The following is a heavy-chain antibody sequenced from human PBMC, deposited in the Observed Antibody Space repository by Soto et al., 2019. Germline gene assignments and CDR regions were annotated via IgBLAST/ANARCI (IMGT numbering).Heavy chain of an antibody. D-gene: IGHD2-2*01. CDR3: ARVIRDDPPECSSTSCYAIYYYGMDV. V-gene: IGHV1-69*01. CDR1: GGTFSSYA. J-gene: IGHJ6*02. Sequence: QVQLVQSGAEVKKPGSSVKVSCKASGGTFSSYAISWVRQAPGQGLEWMGGIIPIFGTANYAQKFQGRVTMTADESTSTAYLELSSLRSEDTAVYYCARVIRDDPPECSSTSCYAIYYYGMDVWGQGTTVTVSS. CDR2: IIPIFGTA.